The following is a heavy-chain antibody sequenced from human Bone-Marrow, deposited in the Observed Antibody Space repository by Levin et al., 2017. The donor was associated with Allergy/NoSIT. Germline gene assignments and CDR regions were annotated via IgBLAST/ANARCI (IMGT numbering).Heavy chain of an antibody. J-gene: IGHJ4*02. D-gene: IGHD2-21*02. CDR2: VSANNGYT. CDR1: GYTFTSYG. V-gene: IGHV1-18*01. Sequence: ASVKVSCKASGYTFTSYGFSWVRQAPGQGLEWMGWVSANNGYTKYAQMLQGRVTMTTDTSTSTAYMELRSLRSYDTAVYYCARDWGLAYCGAACTPETFDYWGQGTLVTVSS. CDR3: ARDWGLAYCGAACTPETFDY.